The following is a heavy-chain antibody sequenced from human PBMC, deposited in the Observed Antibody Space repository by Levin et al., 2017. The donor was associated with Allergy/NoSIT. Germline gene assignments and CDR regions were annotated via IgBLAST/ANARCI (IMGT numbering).Heavy chain of an antibody. CDR3: AKRPLILVYDSYFDY. Sequence: GGSLRLSCAASGFTFSNYAMSWVRQAPGKGLEWVSAISGGGGSTDYADSVKGRFIISRDNSKNTLYLQMNSLRAEDTAVYYCAKRPLILVYDSYFDYWGQGTLVTVSS. V-gene: IGHV3-23*01. J-gene: IGHJ4*02. CDR2: ISGGGGST. D-gene: IGHD5/OR15-5a*01. CDR1: GFTFSNYA.